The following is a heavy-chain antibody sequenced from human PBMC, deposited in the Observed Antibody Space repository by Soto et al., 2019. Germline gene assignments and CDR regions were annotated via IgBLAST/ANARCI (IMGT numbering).Heavy chain of an antibody. CDR2: IKSITDGGTT. D-gene: IGHD2-2*01. J-gene: IGHJ6*02. CDR1: GITFSNAW. V-gene: IGHV3-15*01. CDR3: TTDSADIVVVPATFGMDV. Sequence: GGSLRLSCAASGITFSNAWMTWVRQAPGKGLEWVGRIKSITDGGTTDYAAPVKGRFTISRDDSKDTLYLQMSNLKTEDTAVYHCTTDSADIVVVPATFGMDVWGPGTTVTVSS.